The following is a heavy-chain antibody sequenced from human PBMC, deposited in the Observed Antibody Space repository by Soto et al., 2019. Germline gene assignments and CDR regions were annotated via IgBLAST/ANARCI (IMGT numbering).Heavy chain of an antibody. V-gene: IGHV1-8*02. CDR3: ARGGYSYGKHYYYGMDV. Sequence: ASVKVSCKASGGTFSSYAINWVRQATGQGLEWMEWMNPNSGNTGYAQKFQGRVTMTRNTSISTAYMELSSLRSEDTAVYYCARGGYSYGKHYYYGMDVWGQGTTVTVSS. J-gene: IGHJ6*02. CDR2: MNPNSGNT. D-gene: IGHD5-18*01. CDR1: GGTFSSYA.